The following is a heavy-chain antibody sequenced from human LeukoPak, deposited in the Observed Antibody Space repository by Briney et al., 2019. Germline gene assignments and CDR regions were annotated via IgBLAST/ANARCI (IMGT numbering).Heavy chain of an antibody. V-gene: IGHV3-74*01. D-gene: IGHD3-3*01. Sequence: GGSLRLSCAASGFTFSSYWMHWVRQAPGKGLVWVSRINSDGSSTSYADSVKGRFTISRDNAKNTLYLQMNSLRAEDTAVYYCARGVTTLDFWSGYHFDYWGQGTLVTVSS. CDR2: INSDGSST. CDR3: ARGVTTLDFWSGYHFDY. CDR1: GFTFSSYW. J-gene: IGHJ4*02.